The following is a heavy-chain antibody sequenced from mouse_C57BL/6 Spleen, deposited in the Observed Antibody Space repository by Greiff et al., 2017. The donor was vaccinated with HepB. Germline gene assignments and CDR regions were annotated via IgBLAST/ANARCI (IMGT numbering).Heavy chain of an antibody. J-gene: IGHJ3*01. V-gene: IGHV1-80*01. CDR2: IYPGDGDT. Sequence: VQLQQSGAELVKPGASVKISCKASGYAFSSYWMNWVKQRPGKGLEWIGQIYPGDGDTNYNGKFKGKATLTADKSSSTAYMQLSSLTTEDSAVYVGERGGEREGEVWCAYWGQGTRVTV. CDR3: ERGGEREGEVWCAY. CDR1: GYAFSSYW.